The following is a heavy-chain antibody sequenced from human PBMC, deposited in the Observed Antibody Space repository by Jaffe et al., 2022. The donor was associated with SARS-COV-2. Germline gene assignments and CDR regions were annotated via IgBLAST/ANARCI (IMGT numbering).Heavy chain of an antibody. Sequence: EVQLVESGGGLVKPGGSLRLSCAASGFTFSSYSMNWVRQAPGKGLEWVSSISSSSSYIYYADSVKGRFTISRDNAKNSLYLQMNSLRAEDTAVYYCARARGSPYGMDVWGQGTTVTVSS. CDR2: ISSSSSYI. CDR3: ARARGSPYGMDV. V-gene: IGHV3-21*01. CDR1: GFTFSSYS. J-gene: IGHJ6*02.